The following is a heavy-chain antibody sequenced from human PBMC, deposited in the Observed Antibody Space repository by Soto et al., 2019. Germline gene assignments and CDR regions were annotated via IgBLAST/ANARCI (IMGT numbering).Heavy chain of an antibody. CDR1: GGSISSSSYY. D-gene: IGHD6-13*01. CDR2: IYYSGST. J-gene: IGHJ6*02. Sequence: SETLALTCTVSGGSISSSSYYWGWIRQPPGKGLEWIGSIYYSGSTYYNPSLKSRVTISVDTSKNQFSLKLSSVTAADTAVYYCARFMGDSSSWWYYYYGMDVWGQGTTVTVSS. CDR3: ARFMGDSSSWWYYYYGMDV. V-gene: IGHV4-39*01.